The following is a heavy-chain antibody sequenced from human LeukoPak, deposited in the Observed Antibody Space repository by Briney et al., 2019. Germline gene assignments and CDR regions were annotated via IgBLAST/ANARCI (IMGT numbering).Heavy chain of an antibody. CDR2: ISYDGSNK. V-gene: IGHV3-30-3*01. Sequence: GRSLRLSCAASGFTFSGYAMQWVRQAPGKGLEWVAVISYDGSNKYYADSVKGRFTISRDNSKNTLYVQMNSLRAEDTAVYYCARDSIHDYGDPSNFDYWGQGALVPVSS. J-gene: IGHJ4*02. CDR1: GFTFSGYA. CDR3: ARDSIHDYGDPSNFDY. D-gene: IGHD4-17*01.